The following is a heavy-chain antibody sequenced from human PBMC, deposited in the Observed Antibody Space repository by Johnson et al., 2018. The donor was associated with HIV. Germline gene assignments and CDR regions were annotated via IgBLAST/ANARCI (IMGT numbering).Heavy chain of an antibody. J-gene: IGHJ3*01. V-gene: IGHV3-74*02. CDR3: ARRSARSGGFDL. CDR1: GFTFSSYW. Sequence: EVQLVESGGGLVKPGGSLRLSCAASGFTFSSYWMHWVRQAPGKGLVWVSRINSDGSSTSYADSVKGRLTTSRENANNSLYLEMSSPRAGDTAVYYCARRSARSGGFDLWGQGTMVTVSS. CDR2: INSDGSST. D-gene: IGHD2-8*02.